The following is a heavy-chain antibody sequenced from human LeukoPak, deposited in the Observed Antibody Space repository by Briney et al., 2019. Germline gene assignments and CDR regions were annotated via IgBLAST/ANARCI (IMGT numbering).Heavy chain of an antibody. V-gene: IGHV4-39*02. J-gene: IGHJ4*02. CDR3: AREVLRYFEDLDY. Sequence: PSETLSLTCTVSGGSISSSSYYWDWIRQPPGKGLEWIGSIYYSGSTYYNPSLKSRVTISVDTSKNQFSLKLSSVTAADTAVYYCAREVLRYFEDLDYWGQGTLVTVSS. D-gene: IGHD3-9*01. CDR2: IYYSGST. CDR1: GGSISSSSYY.